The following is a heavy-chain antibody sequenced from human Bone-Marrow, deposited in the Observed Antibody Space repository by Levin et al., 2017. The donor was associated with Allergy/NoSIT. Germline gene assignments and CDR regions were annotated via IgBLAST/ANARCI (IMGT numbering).Heavy chain of an antibody. CDR1: GFSFSDYS. V-gene: IGHV3-21*01. CDR2: ISSSSTHI. CDR3: AREKGTDISGWYVFDY. J-gene: IGHJ4*02. D-gene: IGHD6-19*01. Sequence: GGSLRLSCAASGFSFSDYSINWVRQAPGKGLEWVSSISSSSTHIFYAASLKGRFTISRDNAKNSLYLQMNSLGAEDTAVYYCAREKGTDISGWYVFDYWGQGTLVTVSS.